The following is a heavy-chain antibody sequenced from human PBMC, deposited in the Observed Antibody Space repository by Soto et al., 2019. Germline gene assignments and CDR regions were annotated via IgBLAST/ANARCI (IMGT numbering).Heavy chain of an antibody. D-gene: IGHD4-4*01. J-gene: IGHJ4*02. CDR2: INSDGSST. CDR1: GFTFSSYW. V-gene: IGHV3-74*01. Sequence: EVQLVESGGGLVQPGGSLRLSCAASGFTFSSYWMHWVRQAPGKGLVWVSRINSDGSSTSYADSVKGRCTISRDNAKNTLYLQMNSLRAEDTAVYYCASPRNYEYYFDYWGQGTLVTVSS. CDR3: ASPRNYEYYFDY.